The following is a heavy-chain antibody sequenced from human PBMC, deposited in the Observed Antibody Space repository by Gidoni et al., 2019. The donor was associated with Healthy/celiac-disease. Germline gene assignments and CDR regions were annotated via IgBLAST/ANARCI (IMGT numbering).Heavy chain of an antibody. J-gene: IGHJ4*02. D-gene: IGHD1-26*01. CDR1: RFSFSSYG. CDR2: IWYDGSNK. CDR3: ARAWEPLYYFDY. Sequence: QVQLVESGGGVVQPGRSLRLSCAASRFSFSSYGMHWVRQAPGKGLEWVAVIWYDGSNKYYADSVKGRFTISRENSKNTLYLQMNSLRAEDTAVYYCARAWEPLYYFDYWGQGTLVTVSS. V-gene: IGHV3-33*01.